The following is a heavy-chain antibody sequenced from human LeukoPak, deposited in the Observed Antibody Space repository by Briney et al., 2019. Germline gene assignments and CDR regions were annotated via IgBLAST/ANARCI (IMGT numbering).Heavy chain of an antibody. V-gene: IGHV3-21*01. CDR2: ISSSSSYI. CDR3: ARVMTTVTNGWFDP. J-gene: IGHJ5*02. D-gene: IGHD4-17*01. CDR1: GFTFSSYS. Sequence: GGSLRLSCAASGFTFSSYSMNWVRQAPGKGLEWVSSISSSSSYIYYADLVKGRFTISRDNAKNSLYLQMNSLRAEDTAVYYCARVMTTVTNGWFDPWGQGTLVTVSS.